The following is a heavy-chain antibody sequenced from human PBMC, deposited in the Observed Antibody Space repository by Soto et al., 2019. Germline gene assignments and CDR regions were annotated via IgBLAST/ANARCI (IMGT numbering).Heavy chain of an antibody. CDR1: VGTFSSYA. Sequence: QVQLVQSGAEVKKPGSSVKVSCKASVGTFSSYAISWVRQAPGQGLEWMGGIIPIFGTANYAQKFQGRVTITADESKSTAYMELSSLRSADTAVYYCARHGPAAGYYYGMDVWGQGTTVTVSS. D-gene: IGHD2-2*01. V-gene: IGHV1-69*12. J-gene: IGHJ6*02. CDR2: IIPIFGTA. CDR3: ARHGPAAGYYYGMDV.